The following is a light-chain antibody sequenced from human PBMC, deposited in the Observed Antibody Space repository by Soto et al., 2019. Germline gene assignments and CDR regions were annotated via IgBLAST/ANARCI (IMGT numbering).Light chain of an antibody. CDR2: SAS. J-gene: IGKJ1*01. Sequence: DIQMTESPDSLSAFVGGRVTITCLASQSISTYLNWYQQKPGKAPKLLIYSASSLQSGVPSRFSGSGSGTDFTLTISSLQPDDFATYYCQQYNSYPWTFGQGTKVDIK. CDR3: QQYNSYPWT. V-gene: IGKV1-39*01. CDR1: QSISTY.